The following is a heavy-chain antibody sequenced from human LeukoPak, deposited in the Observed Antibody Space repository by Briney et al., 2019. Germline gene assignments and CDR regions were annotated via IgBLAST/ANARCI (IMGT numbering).Heavy chain of an antibody. V-gene: IGHV1-69*13. CDR3: ARGTRELGIYYFDY. J-gene: IGHJ4*02. CDR1: GGTFSSYA. Sequence: ASVKVSCKASGGTFSSYAISWVRQAPGQGLEWMGGIIPIFGTANYAQKFQGRVTITADESTSTAYMELSSLRSEDTAVYYCARGTRELGIYYFDYWGQGTLVTVSS. D-gene: IGHD7-27*01. CDR2: IIPIFGTA.